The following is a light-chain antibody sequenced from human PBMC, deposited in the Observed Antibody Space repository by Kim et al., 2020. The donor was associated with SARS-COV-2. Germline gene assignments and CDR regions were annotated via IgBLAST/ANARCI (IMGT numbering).Light chain of an antibody. CDR2: KAS. Sequence: GSVGDRVTITCRASQSLKSWLAWYQQRPGKAPKLLIYKASNLQSGVPSRFSGSGSGTEFTLTINSLQPDDVATYYCQQYNGYPLTFGGGTKVDIK. CDR3: QQYNGYPLT. CDR1: QSLKSW. J-gene: IGKJ4*01. V-gene: IGKV1-5*03.